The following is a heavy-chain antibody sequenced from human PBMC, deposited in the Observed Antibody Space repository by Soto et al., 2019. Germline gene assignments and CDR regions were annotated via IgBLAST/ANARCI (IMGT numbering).Heavy chain of an antibody. V-gene: IGHV3-23*01. J-gene: IGHJ4*02. CDR2: ISGSGGST. CDR1: GFTFSSYA. Sequence: EVQLLESGGGLVQPGGSLRLSCAASGFTFSSYAMSWVRQAPGKGLEWVSAISGSGGSTYYADSVKGRFTISRDNSKNTLYLPMTSLSAEASAVYSCAKGLRAYDGDCWGYWGQGTLVTVSS. D-gene: IGHD2-21*02. CDR3: AKGLRAYDGDCWGY.